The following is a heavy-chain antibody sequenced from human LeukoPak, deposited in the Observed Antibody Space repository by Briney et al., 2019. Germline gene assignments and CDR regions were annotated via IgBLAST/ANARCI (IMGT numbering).Heavy chain of an antibody. CDR3: ARPSDSGSYWGSDY. CDR2: ISSSSSYI. Sequence: GGSLRLSCAASGFTFSSYRMNWVRQAPGKGLEWVSSISSSSSYIYYADSVKGRFTISRDNAKNSLYLQMNSLRAEDTAVYYCARPSDSGSYWGSDYWGQGTLVTVSS. J-gene: IGHJ4*02. V-gene: IGHV3-21*01. D-gene: IGHD1-26*01. CDR1: GFTFSSYR.